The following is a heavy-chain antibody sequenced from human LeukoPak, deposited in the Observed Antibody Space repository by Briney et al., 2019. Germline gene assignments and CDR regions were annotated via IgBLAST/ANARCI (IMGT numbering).Heavy chain of an antibody. CDR1: GFTFSSYW. CDR2: INSDGSST. J-gene: IGHJ4*02. CDR3: ARGFSSTNGVCLGY. V-gene: IGHV3-74*01. Sequence: GGSLRLSCAASGFTFSSYWMHWVRQAPGKGLMWVSRINSDGSSTSYADSVKGRFTISRDNAKNTLYLQMNSLRAEDTAVYYCARGFSSTNGVCLGYWGQGTLVTVSS. D-gene: IGHD2-8*01.